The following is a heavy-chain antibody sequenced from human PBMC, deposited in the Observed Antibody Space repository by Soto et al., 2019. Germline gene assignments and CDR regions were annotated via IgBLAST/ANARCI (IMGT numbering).Heavy chain of an antibody. Sequence: GGSLRLSCAASGFTFSSYAMSWVRQAGKGLEWVSASSSSSSTIYYADSVKGRFTISRDNAKKSLYLQMNSLRAEDTAVYYCARDYLVVPHRVIDYWGQGTLVTVSS. CDR1: GFTFSSYA. CDR3: ARDYLVVPHRVIDY. CDR2: SSSSSSTI. J-gene: IGHJ4*02. V-gene: IGHV3-48*01. D-gene: IGHD2-2*01.